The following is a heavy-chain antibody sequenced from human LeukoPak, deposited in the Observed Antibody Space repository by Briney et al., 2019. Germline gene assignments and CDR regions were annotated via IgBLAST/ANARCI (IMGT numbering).Heavy chain of an antibody. CDR2: IYSGGST. D-gene: IGHD3-22*01. CDR1: GFTVSSNY. CDR3: ARDADTSSRYSRFDY. J-gene: IGHJ4*02. V-gene: IGHV3-66*01. Sequence: GGSLRLSCAASGFTVSSNYMSWVRQAPGKGLEWVSVIYSGGSTYYAESVKGRFTISRDNSKNTLYLQMNSLRAEDTAVYYCARDADTSSRYSRFDYWGQGTLVAVSS.